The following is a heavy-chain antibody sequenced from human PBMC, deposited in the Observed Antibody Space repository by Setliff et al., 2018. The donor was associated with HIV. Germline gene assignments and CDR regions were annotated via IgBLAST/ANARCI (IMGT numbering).Heavy chain of an antibody. CDR3: ARDRSSGLSFYYGMDV. CDR1: GDTFTNYL. D-gene: IGHD3-22*01. CDR2: INLSSGST. V-gene: IGHV1-46*01. Sequence: ASVKVSCKASGDTFTNYLMHWVRQAPGQGLEWMGIINLSSGSTTYAQTFQGRVTMTMDTSTSTVYMELSSLRSEDTAVYYCARDRSSGLSFYYGMDVWGPGTMVTVSS. J-gene: IGHJ6*01.